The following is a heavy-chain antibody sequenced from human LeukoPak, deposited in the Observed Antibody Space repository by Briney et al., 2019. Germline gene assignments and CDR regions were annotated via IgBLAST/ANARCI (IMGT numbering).Heavy chain of an antibody. Sequence: SETLSLTCTVSGGSISSYYWSWIRQPAGKGLEWIGRIYSSGSTNYNPSLKSRVTMSVDTSKNQFSLKLSSVTAADTAVYYCARDLGVYDSSGYYDYWGQGTLVTVSS. J-gene: IGHJ4*02. D-gene: IGHD3-22*01. CDR3: ARDLGVYDSSGYYDY. V-gene: IGHV4-4*07. CDR2: IYSSGST. CDR1: GGSISSYY.